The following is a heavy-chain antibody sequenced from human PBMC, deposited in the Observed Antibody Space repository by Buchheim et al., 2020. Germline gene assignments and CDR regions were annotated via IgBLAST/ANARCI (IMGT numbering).Heavy chain of an antibody. CDR1: GGSISSYY. D-gene: IGHD5-24*01. CDR3: ARAVEMATILNFDY. CDR2: IYYSGST. V-gene: IGHV4-59*01. J-gene: IGHJ4*02. Sequence: QVQLQESGPGLVKPSETLSLTCTVSGGSISSYYWSWIRQPPGKGLEWTGYIYYSGSTNYNPSLKSPVTISVDTSKNQFSLKLGAVTAADTAVYYCARAVEMATILNFDYWGQGTL.